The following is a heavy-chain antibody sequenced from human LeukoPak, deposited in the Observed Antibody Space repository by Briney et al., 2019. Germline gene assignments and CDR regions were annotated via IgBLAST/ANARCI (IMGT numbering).Heavy chain of an antibody. V-gene: IGHV4-39*07. Sequence: SETLSLTCTVSSGSISTSNYYWGWVRQPPGKALEWIGNIFYSGSTYYSPSLKSRVTMSLDTSRNQFSLTLNSVTAADTAMYYCARVSATSDIAQSFDFWGQGILVTVSS. J-gene: IGHJ4*02. CDR3: ARVSATSDIAQSFDF. CDR1: SGSISTSNYY. D-gene: IGHD2-15*01. CDR2: IFYSGST.